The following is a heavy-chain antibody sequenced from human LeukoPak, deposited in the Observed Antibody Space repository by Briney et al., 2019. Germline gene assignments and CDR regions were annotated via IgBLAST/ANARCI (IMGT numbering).Heavy chain of an antibody. CDR2: INHSGST. Sequence: PSETLSLTCAVYGGSFSGYYWSWIRQPPGKGPEWVGEINHSGSTNYNPSLKSRVTISVDTSKNQFSLKLSSVTAADTAVYYCARAAKGLRITMVRGVIKYFDYWGQGTLVTVSS. J-gene: IGHJ4*02. CDR3: ARAAKGLRITMVRGVIKYFDY. CDR1: GGSFSGYY. D-gene: IGHD3-10*01. V-gene: IGHV4-34*01.